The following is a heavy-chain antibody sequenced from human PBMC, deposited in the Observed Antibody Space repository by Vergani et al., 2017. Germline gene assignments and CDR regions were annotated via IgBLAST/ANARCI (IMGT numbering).Heavy chain of an antibody. D-gene: IGHD3-10*01. J-gene: IGHJ4*02. CDR2: ISYDGSNK. CDR3: ARWGGKTDY. Sequence: QVQLVESGGGVVQPGRSLRLSCAASGFTFSSYAMHWVRPAPGKGLEWVAVISYDGSNKYYADSVKGRFTISRDNSKNTLYLQMNSLRAEDTAVYYCARWGGKTDYWGQGTLVTVSS. V-gene: IGHV3-30-3*01. CDR1: GFTFSSYA.